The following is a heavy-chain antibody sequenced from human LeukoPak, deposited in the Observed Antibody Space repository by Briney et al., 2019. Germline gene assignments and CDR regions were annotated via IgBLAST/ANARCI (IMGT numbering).Heavy chain of an antibody. CDR1: GGTFSSYA. CDR3: AREGLSSSSIVHWYFDL. D-gene: IGHD6-6*01. J-gene: IGHJ2*01. Sequence: SVKVSCKASGGTFSSYAISWVRQAPGQGLEWMGGIIPIFGTANYAQKFQGRVTITADESTSTAYMELSSLRSEDTAVYYCAREGLSSSSIVHWYFDLWGRGTLVTVSS. V-gene: IGHV1-69*13. CDR2: IIPIFGTA.